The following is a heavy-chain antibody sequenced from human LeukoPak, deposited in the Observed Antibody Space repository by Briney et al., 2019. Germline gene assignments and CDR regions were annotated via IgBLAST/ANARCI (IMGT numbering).Heavy chain of an antibody. CDR1: GGTFSSYA. CDR3: ARRGQAVRGVINPYYYYYYMDV. CDR2: IIPIFGTA. V-gene: IGHV1-69*05. Sequence: AASVKVSCKASGGTFSSYAISWVRQAPGQGLEWMGGIIPIFGTANYAQKFQGRVTITTDESTSTAYMELSSLRSEDTAVYYCARRGQAVRGVINPYYYYYYMDVWGKGTTVTVSS. D-gene: IGHD3-10*01. J-gene: IGHJ6*03.